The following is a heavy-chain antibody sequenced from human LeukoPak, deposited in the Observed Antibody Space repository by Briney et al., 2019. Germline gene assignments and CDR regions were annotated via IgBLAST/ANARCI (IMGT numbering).Heavy chain of an antibody. J-gene: IGHJ4*02. CDR3: ARHRSGWLQSSFDY. CDR2: IRYDGSNK. D-gene: IGHD5-24*01. V-gene: IGHV3-30*02. CDR1: GFTFSSYG. Sequence: PGGSLRLSCAASGFTFSSYGMHWVRQAPGKGLEWVAFIRYDGSNKYYTDSVKGRFTISRDNAKNSLYLQMNSLRAEDTAVYYCARHRSGWLQSSFDYWGQGTLVTVSS.